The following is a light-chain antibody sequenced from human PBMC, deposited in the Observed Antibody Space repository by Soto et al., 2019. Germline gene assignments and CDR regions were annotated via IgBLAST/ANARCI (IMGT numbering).Light chain of an antibody. V-gene: IGKV4-1*01. CDR1: QSVLYSSNNKNY. Sequence: DIVMTQSPDSLAVSLGERATINCKSSQSVLYSSNNKNYLAWYQQRPGQPPKLLIYWASTRESGVPDRFSGSGSGTDFTLTITSLQAEDVAVYDCQQYESTSPTFGQGTKLEIK. J-gene: IGKJ2*01. CDR3: QQYESTSPT. CDR2: WAS.